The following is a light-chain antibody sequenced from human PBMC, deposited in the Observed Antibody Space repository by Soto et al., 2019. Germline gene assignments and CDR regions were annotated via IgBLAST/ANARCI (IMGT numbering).Light chain of an antibody. Sequence: EIVMTQSPATLSVSPGERATLSCRASQSVSSNLPWYQQKPGQAPRLLLYGASTSATGIPARFSGSGSGTEFTLTISSLQSEDVAVYYCQQYNNWPPLTFGGGTKVEIK. V-gene: IGKV3-15*01. CDR2: GAS. J-gene: IGKJ4*01. CDR3: QQYNNWPPLT. CDR1: QSVSSN.